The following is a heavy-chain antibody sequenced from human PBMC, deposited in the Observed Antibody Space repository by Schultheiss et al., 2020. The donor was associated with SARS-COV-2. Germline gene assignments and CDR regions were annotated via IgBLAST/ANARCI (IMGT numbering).Heavy chain of an antibody. CDR2: ISTRSTYI. V-gene: IGHV3-21*01. CDR1: GFTFDTYA. CDR3: ARGLYPEYFQH. J-gene: IGHJ1*01. D-gene: IGHD2-15*01. Sequence: GESLKISCAASGFTFDTYAMNWVRQAPGRGLEWVSSISTRSTYIHYADSVKGRFTISRDSANNSLHLQMNSLTAEDTAVYYCARGLYPEYFQHWGQGTLVTVSS.